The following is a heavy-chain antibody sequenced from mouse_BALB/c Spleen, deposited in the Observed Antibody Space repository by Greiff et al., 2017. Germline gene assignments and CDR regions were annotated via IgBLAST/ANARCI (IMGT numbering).Heavy chain of an antibody. J-gene: IGHJ2*01. CDR3: TRDHGNYDYFDY. V-gene: IGHV5-6-4*01. CDR2: ISSGGSYT. D-gene: IGHD2-1*01. Sequence: EVQLVESGGGLVKPGGSLKLSCAASGFTFSSYTMSWVRQTPEKRLEWVATISSGGSYTYYPDSVKGRFTISRDNAKNTLYLQMSSLKSEDTAMYYCTRDHGNYDYFDYWGQGTTLTVSS. CDR1: GFTFSSYT.